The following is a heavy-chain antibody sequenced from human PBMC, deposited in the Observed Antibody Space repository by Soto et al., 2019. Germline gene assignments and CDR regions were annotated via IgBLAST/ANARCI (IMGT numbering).Heavy chain of an antibody. CDR2: IIPIFGTA. CDR1: GGTFNSYA. Sequence: QVQLVQSGAEVKKPGYSVKVSCKASGGTFNSYAISWVRQAPGQGLEWMGGIIPIFGTANYAQKFQGRVTITADESTSTAYMELSSLRSEDTAVYYCARDRVAAAGPTEGDYYYGMDVWGQGTTVTVSS. V-gene: IGHV1-69*12. J-gene: IGHJ6*02. CDR3: ARDRVAAAGPTEGDYYYGMDV. D-gene: IGHD6-13*01.